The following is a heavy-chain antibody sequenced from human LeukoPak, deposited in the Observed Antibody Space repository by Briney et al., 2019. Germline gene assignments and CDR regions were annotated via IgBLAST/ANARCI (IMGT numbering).Heavy chain of an antibody. CDR2: MTGSGASI. J-gene: IGHJ4*02. D-gene: IGHD2-15*01. V-gene: IGHV3-23*01. CDR1: EFTFSTFA. Sequence: GGSLRLSCAASEFTFSTFAMTWVRQAPGKGLEWLSAMTGSGASIYYADSVKGRFTISRDNSKNTLYLQMNSLRAEVTAVYYCARCWSGSSCYSNYWGQGTLVTVSS. CDR3: ARCWSGSSCYSNY.